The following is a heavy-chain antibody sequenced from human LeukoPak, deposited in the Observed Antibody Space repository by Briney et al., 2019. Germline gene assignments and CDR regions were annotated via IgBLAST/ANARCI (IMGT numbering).Heavy chain of an antibody. CDR1: GGSISSYY. CDR2: IYYSGST. D-gene: IGHD4-17*01. CDR3: ARDYAEDYYMDV. Sequence: PSETLSLTCTVSGGSISSYYWSWIRQPPGKGLEWIGYIYYSGSTNYNPSLKSRVTISVDTSKNQFSLRLSSVTAADTAVYYCARDYAEDYYMDVWGKGTTVTVSS. J-gene: IGHJ6*03. V-gene: IGHV4-59*01.